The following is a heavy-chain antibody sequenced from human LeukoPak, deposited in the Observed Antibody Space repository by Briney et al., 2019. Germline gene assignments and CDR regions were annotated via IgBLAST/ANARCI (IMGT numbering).Heavy chain of an antibody. D-gene: IGHD3-22*01. CDR2: IYHSGST. V-gene: IGHV4-4*02. CDR3: ARGSYYYDSSGYYDY. J-gene: IGHJ4*02. Sequence: SGTLSLTCAVSGGSISSSYWWSWVRQPPGKGLEWIGEIYHSGSTNYKPSLKSRVTISVDTSKNQFSLKLSSVTAADTAVYYCARGSYYYDSSGYYDYWGQGTLVTVSS. CDR1: GGSISSSYW.